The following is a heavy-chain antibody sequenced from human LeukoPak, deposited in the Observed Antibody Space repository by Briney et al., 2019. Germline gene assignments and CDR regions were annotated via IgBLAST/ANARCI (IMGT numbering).Heavy chain of an antibody. J-gene: IGHJ4*02. D-gene: IGHD4-11*01. Sequence: GGSLRLSCAASGFTFSNYWMSWVRQAPGKGLEWVANIKQDGSEKYYVDSVKGRFTLPRDNAKNSLYLQMNSLRAEDTAVYYCARDRHDYTHYFDYWGQGTLVTVSS. CDR3: ARDRHDYTHYFDY. CDR1: GFTFSNYW. V-gene: IGHV3-7*01. CDR2: IKQDGSEK.